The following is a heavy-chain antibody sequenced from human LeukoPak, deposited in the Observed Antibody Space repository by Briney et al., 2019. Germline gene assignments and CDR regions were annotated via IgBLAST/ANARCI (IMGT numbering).Heavy chain of an antibody. CDR1: GYTFTGYY. J-gene: IGHJ4*02. CDR3: ARYYDSSGLYYFDY. D-gene: IGHD3-22*01. CDR2: INPNSGGT. Sequence: GASVKVSCKASGYTFTGYYMHWVRQAPGQGLEWMGWINPNSGGTNYAQRFQGRVTVTRDTSISTVYMELSRLRSDDTAVYYCARYYDSSGLYYFDYWGQGTLVTVSS. V-gene: IGHV1-2*02.